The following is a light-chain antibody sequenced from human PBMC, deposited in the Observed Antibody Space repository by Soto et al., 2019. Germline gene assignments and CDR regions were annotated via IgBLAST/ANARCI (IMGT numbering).Light chain of an antibody. CDR3: CSYAGSNNFV. V-gene: IGLV2-8*01. Sequence: QSALTQPPSASGSPGQSVTISCTGTSSDVGSYNYVSWYQQYPGKAPKLMIYEVSKRPSGVPDRFSGSKSGNTASLTVSGLQTEDEADYYCCSYAGSNNFVFGGGTKVTVL. J-gene: IGLJ2*01. CDR2: EVS. CDR1: SSDVGSYNY.